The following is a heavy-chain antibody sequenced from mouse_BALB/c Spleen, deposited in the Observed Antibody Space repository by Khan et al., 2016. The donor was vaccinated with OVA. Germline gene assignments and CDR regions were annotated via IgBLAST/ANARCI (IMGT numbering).Heavy chain of an antibody. CDR1: GYTFTNYG. J-gene: IGHJ4*01. CDR2: INTSTGEP. V-gene: IGHV9-3-1*01. CDR3: ARVRYAGTMDY. Sequence: QIQLVQSGPELKKPGETVKISCKASGYTFTNYGMNWVRQAPGKGLKWMGWINTSTGEPTYADDFRGRFAFSLETSASTAYLQINNLKDEYTATYFGARVRYAGTMDYWGQGTSVTVAS. D-gene: IGHD2-14*01.